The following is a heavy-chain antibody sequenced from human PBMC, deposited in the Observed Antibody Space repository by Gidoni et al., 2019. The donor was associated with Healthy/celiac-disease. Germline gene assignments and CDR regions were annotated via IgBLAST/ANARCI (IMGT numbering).Heavy chain of an antibody. CDR1: GYSISSGYY. Sequence: QVQLQESGPGLVKPSETLSLTCTVSGYSISSGYYWGWIRQPPGKGLEWIGSIYHSGSTYYNPSLKSRVTISVDTSKNQFSLKLSSVTAADTAVYYCARVGLAAAADVFDYWGQGTLVTVSS. J-gene: IGHJ4*02. CDR2: IYHSGST. D-gene: IGHD6-13*01. CDR3: ARVGLAAAADVFDY. V-gene: IGHV4-38-2*02.